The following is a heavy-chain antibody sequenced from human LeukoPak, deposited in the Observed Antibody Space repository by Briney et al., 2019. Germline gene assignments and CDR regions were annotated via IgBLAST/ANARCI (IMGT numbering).Heavy chain of an antibody. J-gene: IGHJ5*02. D-gene: IGHD6-13*01. Sequence: PGGSLRLSCAASGFTFSYYAIHWVRQAPGKGLEWVALISYDGSNKYYADSVKGRFTISRDNSKNTLYLQMNGLRPEDMAVYYCARDTQEQGNWFDPWGQGTLVTVSS. CDR3: ARDTQEQGNWFDP. CDR2: ISYDGSNK. V-gene: IGHV3-30-3*01. CDR1: GFTFSYYA.